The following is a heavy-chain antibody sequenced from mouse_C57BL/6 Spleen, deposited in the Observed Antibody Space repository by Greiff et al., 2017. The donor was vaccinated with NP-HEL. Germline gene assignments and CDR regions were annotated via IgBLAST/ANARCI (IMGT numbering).Heavy chain of an antibody. Sequence: QVQLQQSGAELVRPGASVTLSCKASGYTFTDYEMHWVKQTPVHGLEWIGAIDPETGGTAYNQKFKGKAILTADKSSSTAYMELRSLTSEDSAVYYCARFRGGGGYYLDYWGQGTTLTVSS. J-gene: IGHJ2*01. CDR1: GYTFTDYE. D-gene: IGHD1-1*02. V-gene: IGHV1-15*01. CDR3: ARFRGGGGYYLDY. CDR2: IDPETGGT.